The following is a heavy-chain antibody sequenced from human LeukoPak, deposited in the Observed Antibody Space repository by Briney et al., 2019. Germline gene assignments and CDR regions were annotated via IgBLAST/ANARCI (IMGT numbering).Heavy chain of an antibody. D-gene: IGHD3-22*01. V-gene: IGHV4-34*01. J-gene: IGHJ4*02. CDR2: INHSGST. CDR1: GGSFSGYY. CDR3: ARDFGYYYDSTDPGVFDY. Sequence: SETLSLTCAVYGGSFSGYYWSWIRQPPGKGLEWIGEINHSGSTNYNPSLKSRVTISVDTSKNQFSLKLGSVTAADTAVYYCARDFGYYYDSTDPGVFDYWGQGTLVTVSS.